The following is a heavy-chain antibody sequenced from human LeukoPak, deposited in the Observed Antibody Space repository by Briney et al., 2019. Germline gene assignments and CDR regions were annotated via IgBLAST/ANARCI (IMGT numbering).Heavy chain of an antibody. V-gene: IGHV3-73*01. CDR2: IRSKANSYAT. CDR3: TRLMVQGVNAFDI. D-gene: IGHD3-10*01. Sequence: PGGSLRLSCAASGFTFSGSAMHWVRQASGKGLAWVGCIRSKANSYATAYAASVKGRFTISRDDSKNTAYLQMNSLKTEDTAVYYCTRLMVQGVNAFDIWGQGTMVTVSS. CDR1: GFTFSGSA. J-gene: IGHJ3*02.